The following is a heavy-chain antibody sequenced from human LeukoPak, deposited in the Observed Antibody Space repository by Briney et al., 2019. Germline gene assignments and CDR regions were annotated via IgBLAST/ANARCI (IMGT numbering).Heavy chain of an antibody. J-gene: IGHJ4*02. CDR3: ARPNSGYSSGWYYNY. CDR2: LSASGGLT. D-gene: IGHD6-19*01. V-gene: IGHV3-23*01. CDR1: GFTFSSYA. Sequence: PGGSLRLSCAASGFTFSSYAMSWVRQAPGKGLEWVSGLSASGGLTYYAGSVKGRFTISRDNSKNTLYLQMNSLRAEDTALYYCARPNSGYSSGWYYNYWGQGTLVTVSS.